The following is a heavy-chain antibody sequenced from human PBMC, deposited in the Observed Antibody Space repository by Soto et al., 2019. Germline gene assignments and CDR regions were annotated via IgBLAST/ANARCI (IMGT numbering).Heavy chain of an antibody. CDR2: ISINGGRT. J-gene: IGHJ4*02. Sequence: GGSLRLSCSASGFNFSNYAMHWVRQAPGKGLEYVSAISINGGRTYYADSVKGRFTISRDNSQITLYLQMSSLRAEDTAVYYCVKGGVPVATQRILRSFGWLPDYWGQGTLVTVSS. V-gene: IGHV3-64D*08. D-gene: IGHD3-9*01. CDR3: VKGGVPVATQRILRSFGWLPDY. CDR1: GFNFSNYA.